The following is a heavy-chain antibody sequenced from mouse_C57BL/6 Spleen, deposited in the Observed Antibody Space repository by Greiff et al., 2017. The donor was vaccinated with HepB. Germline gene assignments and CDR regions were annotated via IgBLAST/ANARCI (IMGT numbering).Heavy chain of an antibody. CDR3: AREGYSNYSYYYAMDY. Sequence: EVQLQESGPGLVKPSQSLSLTCSVTGYSITSGYYWNWIRQFPGNKLEWMGYISYDGSNNYNPSLKNRISITRDTSKNQFFLKLNSVTTEDTATYYCAREGYSNYSYYYAMDYWGQGTSVTVSS. V-gene: IGHV3-6*01. CDR2: ISYDGSN. CDR1: GYSITSGYY. D-gene: IGHD2-5*01. J-gene: IGHJ4*01.